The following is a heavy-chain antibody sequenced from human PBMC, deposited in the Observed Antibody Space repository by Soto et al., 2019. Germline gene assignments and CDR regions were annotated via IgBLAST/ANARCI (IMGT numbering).Heavy chain of an antibody. CDR2: ISGSGGGT. CDR1: GFTFSSYA. J-gene: IGHJ2*01. V-gene: IGHV3-23*01. CDR3: AKGRNGYNYVRAPFDL. D-gene: IGHD5-12*01. Sequence: PGGSLRLSCAASGFTFSSYAMSWVRQAPGKGLEWVSAISGSGGGTYYADSVKGRFTISRDNSKNTLYLQMNSLRAEDTAVYYCAKGRNGYNYVRAPFDLWGRGTLVTVS.